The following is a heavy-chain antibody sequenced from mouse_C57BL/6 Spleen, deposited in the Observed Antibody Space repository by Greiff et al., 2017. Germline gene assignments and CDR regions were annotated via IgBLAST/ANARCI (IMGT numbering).Heavy chain of an antibody. CDR1: GYTFTSYW. J-gene: IGHJ3*01. Sequence: QVQLQQPGAELVMPGASVKLSCKASGYTFTSYWMHWVKQRPGQGLEWIGEIDPSDSYTNYNQKFKGKSTLTVDKSSSTAYMQLSSLTSEDSAVYYCARITTVNAYWGQGTLVTVSA. V-gene: IGHV1-69*01. CDR2: IDPSDSYT. D-gene: IGHD1-1*01. CDR3: ARITTVNAY.